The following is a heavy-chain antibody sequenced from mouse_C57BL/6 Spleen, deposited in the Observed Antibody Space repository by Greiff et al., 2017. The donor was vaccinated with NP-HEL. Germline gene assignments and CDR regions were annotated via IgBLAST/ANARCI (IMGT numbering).Heavy chain of an antibody. CDR2: ISYDGSN. CDR1: GYSITSGYY. D-gene: IGHD2-1*01. CDR3: ARKKGNFYFDY. J-gene: IGHJ2*01. Sequence: ESGPGLVKPSQSLSLTCSVTGYSITSGYYWNWIRQFPGNKLEWMGYISYDGSNNYNPSLKNRISITRDTSKNQFFLKLNSVTTEDTATYYCARKKGNFYFDYWGQGTTLTVSS. V-gene: IGHV3-6*01.